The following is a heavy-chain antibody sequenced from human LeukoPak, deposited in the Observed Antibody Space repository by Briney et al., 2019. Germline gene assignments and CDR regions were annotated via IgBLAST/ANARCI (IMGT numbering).Heavy chain of an antibody. Sequence: ASVKVSCKTSGYSENFYGITWVRQVAGQGLEWMGWISAQHGQTEYAPNSQDRVTMTTDTYTNTAYMELRSLRSDDTAVYYCARAKYGYWYFDLWGRGTLVTVSS. V-gene: IGHV1-18*01. CDR3: ARAKYGYWYFDL. CDR2: ISAQHGQT. CDR1: GYSENFYG. D-gene: IGHD4-17*01. J-gene: IGHJ2*01.